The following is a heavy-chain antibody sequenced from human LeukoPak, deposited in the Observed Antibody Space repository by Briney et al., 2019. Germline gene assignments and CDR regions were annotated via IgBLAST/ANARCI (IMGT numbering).Heavy chain of an antibody. CDR1: GGSISSGGYS. Sequence: SQTLSLTCAGSGGSISSGGYSWSWIRQPPGKGLEWIGYVYHSGSTYYNPSLKSRVTISVDRSKSQFSLKLSSVTAADTAMYYCARTSIAARRANAFDIWGQGTMVTVSS. D-gene: IGHD6-6*01. J-gene: IGHJ3*02. CDR3: ARTSIAARRANAFDI. CDR2: VYHSGST. V-gene: IGHV4-30-2*01.